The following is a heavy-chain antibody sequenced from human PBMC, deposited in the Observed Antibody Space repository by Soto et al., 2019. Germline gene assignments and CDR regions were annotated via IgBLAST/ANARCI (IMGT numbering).Heavy chain of an antibody. Sequence: ASVKVPYQDSRFTFTRHYIHWVRQAPGQGLEWMGWINPNRGGTSYAQKFQGRVTMTRDTSITTAYMDLSRLRSDDTAVDSFAKSGSFFRASLGYFDYWGQGTRVTVSS. J-gene: IGHJ4*02. CDR3: AKSGSFFRASLGYFDY. CDR1: RFTFTRHY. D-gene: IGHD1-26*01. V-gene: IGHV1-2*02. CDR2: INPNRGGT.